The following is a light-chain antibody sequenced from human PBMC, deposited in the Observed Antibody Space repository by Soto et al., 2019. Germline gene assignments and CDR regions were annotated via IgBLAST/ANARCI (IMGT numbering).Light chain of an antibody. CDR2: DVS. Sequence: QSALTQPASVSGSPGQSITISCTGTSSDVGTYNYVSWYQQHPGKAPKLMIYDVSSRPSGVSNRFSGSKSGNTASLTISGLQAEDDADYYCSSYTGSSTVVFGGGTKRTVL. J-gene: IGLJ2*01. CDR1: SSDVGTYNY. CDR3: SSYTGSSTVV. V-gene: IGLV2-14*01.